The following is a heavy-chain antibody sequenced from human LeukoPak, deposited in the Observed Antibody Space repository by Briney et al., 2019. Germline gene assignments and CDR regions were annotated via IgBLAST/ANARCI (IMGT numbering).Heavy chain of an antibody. CDR3: ASAVVVAAVGGGFDY. J-gene: IGHJ4*02. CDR2: ISSSSSYI. V-gene: IGHV3-21*01. Sequence: PGGSLRLSCAASGFTFSSYSMNWVSHAPGKGLEWVSSISSSSSYIYYADSVKGRFTISRDNAKNSLYLQMNSLRAEDTAVYYCASAVVVAAVGGGFDYWGQGTLVTVSS. D-gene: IGHD2-15*01. CDR1: GFTFSSYS.